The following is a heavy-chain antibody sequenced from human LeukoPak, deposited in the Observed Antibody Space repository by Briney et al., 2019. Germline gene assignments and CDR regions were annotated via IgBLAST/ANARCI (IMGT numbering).Heavy chain of an antibody. V-gene: IGHV3-23*01. CDR2: ISGSAGST. CDR3: AKDADYSNYNDC. CDR1: GFTFSSYA. Sequence: PGGSLRLSCAASGFTFSSYALTWVRQAPGKGLEWVSTISGSAGSTYYADSVKGRFTISRDNSRNTLYLQMNSLRAEDTAVYYCAKDADYSNYNDCWGQGTLVTVSS. J-gene: IGHJ4*02. D-gene: IGHD4-11*01.